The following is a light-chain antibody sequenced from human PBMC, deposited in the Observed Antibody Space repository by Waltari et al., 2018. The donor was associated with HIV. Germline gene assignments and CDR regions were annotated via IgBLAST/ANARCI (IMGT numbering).Light chain of an antibody. V-gene: IGKV3-20*01. J-gene: IGKJ3*01. CDR1: QSVSKNY. Sequence: EIVLTQSPGTLSLSPGDRATLSCRASQSVSKNYLAWYQQKSGQAPRLLIYGASSRATGIADRFSGSWSGTDFTLTISRLEPEDFAVYYCQQYGSSPCTFGPGTKVDVK. CDR2: GAS. CDR3: QQYGSSPCT.